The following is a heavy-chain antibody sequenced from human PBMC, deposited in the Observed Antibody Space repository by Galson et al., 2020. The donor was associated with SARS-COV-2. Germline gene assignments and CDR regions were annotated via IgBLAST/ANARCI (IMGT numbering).Heavy chain of an antibody. CDR1: GFTFSSYS. CDR2: ISSSSSTI. D-gene: IGHD5-12*01. V-gene: IGHV3-48*02. CDR3: ARVGGYSGYDYREYYYYYGMDV. Sequence: TGGSLRLSCAASGFTFSSYSMNWVRQAPGKGLEWVSYISSSSSTIYYADSVKGRFTISRDNAKNSLYLQMNSLRDEDTAVYYCARVGGYSGYDYREYYYYYGMDVWGQGTTVTGSS. J-gene: IGHJ6*02.